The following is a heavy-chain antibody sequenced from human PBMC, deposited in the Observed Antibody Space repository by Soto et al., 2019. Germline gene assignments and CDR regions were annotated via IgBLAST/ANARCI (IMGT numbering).Heavy chain of an antibody. J-gene: IGHJ4*02. D-gene: IGHD6-19*01. CDR3: ANRPQVYNHGWYNN. CDR2: LNRNGGT. Sequence: SETLSLTCAVHADSFSDYYWTWIRQPPGKRLEWIGDLNRNGGTSYNPSLKSRVTISLDTSKSHFSLKLTSVTAADTAVYYCANRPQVYNHGWYNNWGQGTLVTVSS. CDR1: ADSFSDYY. V-gene: IGHV4-34*01.